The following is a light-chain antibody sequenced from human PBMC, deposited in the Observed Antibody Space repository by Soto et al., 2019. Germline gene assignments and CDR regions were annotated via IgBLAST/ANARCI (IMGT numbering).Light chain of an antibody. CDR3: QQYNNWPGT. J-gene: IGKJ1*01. CDR2: GAS. V-gene: IGKV3-15*01. CDR1: QSINGN. Sequence: IIMTQSPSTLSVSPGERVTLSCRASQSINGNLAWYQHKPGQAPRLLISGASARATGFPARFSGSGSGTEFTLTISSLQSEDFAVYYCQQYNNWPGTFGQGTKMDIK.